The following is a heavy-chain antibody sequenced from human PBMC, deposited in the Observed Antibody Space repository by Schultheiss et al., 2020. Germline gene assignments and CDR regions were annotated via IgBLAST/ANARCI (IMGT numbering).Heavy chain of an antibody. Sequence: GGSLRLSCEASNLVFGESYLAWIRQSPRKGLEWLSYISTTGEIRAYGESVKGRATISRDDAKNSVLLQLTSLRAEDTAVYYCATVKGVGATFYYDNWGPGSLVTVSS. CDR3: ATVKGVGATFYYDN. J-gene: IGHJ1*01. CDR2: ISTTGEIR. CDR1: NLVFGESY. V-gene: IGHV3-11*01. D-gene: IGHD1-26*01.